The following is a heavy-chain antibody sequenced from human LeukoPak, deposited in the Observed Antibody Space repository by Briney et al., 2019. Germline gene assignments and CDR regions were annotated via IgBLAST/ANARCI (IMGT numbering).Heavy chain of an antibody. Sequence: GGSLRLSCAASGFTFSSYEMNWVRQAPGKGLEWVSYISSSGSTIYYADSAKGRFTISRDNAKNSLYLQMNSLRAEDTAVYYCARVFYSQTDYWGQGTLVTVSS. J-gene: IGHJ4*02. CDR1: GFTFSSYE. V-gene: IGHV3-48*03. CDR3: ARVFYSQTDY. D-gene: IGHD2/OR15-2a*01. CDR2: ISSSGSTI.